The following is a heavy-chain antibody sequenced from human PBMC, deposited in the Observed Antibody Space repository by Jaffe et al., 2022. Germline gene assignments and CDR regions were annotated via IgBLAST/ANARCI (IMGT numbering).Heavy chain of an antibody. CDR1: GYSISSGYY. V-gene: IGHV4-38-2*01. CDR3: ARLGRELLRNTLLDY. J-gene: IGHJ4*02. CDR2: IYHSGST. Sequence: QVQLQESGPGLVKPSETLSLTCAVSGYSISSGYYWGWIRQPPGKGLEWIGSIYHSGSTYYNPSLKSRVTISVDTSKNQFSLKLSSVTAADTAVYYCARLGRELLRNTLLDYWGQGTLVTVSS. D-gene: IGHD1-26*01.